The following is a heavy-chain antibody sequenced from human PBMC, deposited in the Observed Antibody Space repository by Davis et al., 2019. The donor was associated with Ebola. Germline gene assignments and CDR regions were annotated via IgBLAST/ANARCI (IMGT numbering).Heavy chain of an antibody. J-gene: IGHJ5*02. D-gene: IGHD2/OR15-2a*01. CDR1: GGSISSGGYY. Sequence: PSETLSLTCTVSGGSISSGGYYWSWIRQHPGKGLEWIGYIYYSGSTYYNPSLKSRVTISVDTSKNLVSLKLYSVTTADTAVYYCASTPYPQPFLKWFDPWGQGTLVTVS. CDR3: ASTPYPQPFLKWFDP. CDR2: IYYSGST. V-gene: IGHV4-31*03.